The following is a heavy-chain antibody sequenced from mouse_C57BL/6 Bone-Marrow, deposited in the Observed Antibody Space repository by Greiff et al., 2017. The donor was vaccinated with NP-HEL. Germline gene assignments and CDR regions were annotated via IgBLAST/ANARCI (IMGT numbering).Heavy chain of an antibody. J-gene: IGHJ3*01. CDR2: IRLKSDNYAT. V-gene: IGHV6-3*01. D-gene: IGHD2-4*01. CDR1: GFTFSNYW. Sequence: EVKLMESGGGLVQPGGSMKLSCVASGFTFSNYWMNWVRQSPEKGLEWVAQIRLKSDNYATHYAESVKGRFTISRDDSKSSVYLQMNNLRAEDTGIYYCTGHDYDGAWFAYWGQGTLVTVSA. CDR3: TGHDYDGAWFAY.